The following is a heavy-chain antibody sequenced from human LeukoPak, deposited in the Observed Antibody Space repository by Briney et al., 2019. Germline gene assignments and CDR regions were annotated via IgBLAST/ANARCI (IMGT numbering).Heavy chain of an antibody. CDR2: INPNSGGT. CDR3: ARDVDTAMVTTDY. Sequence: ASVTVSCKASGYTFTGYYMHWVRQAPGQGLEWMGWINPNSGGTNYAQKFQGRVTMTRDTSISTAYMELSRLRSDDTAVYYCARDVDTAMVTTDYWGQGTLVTVSS. CDR1: GYTFTGYY. J-gene: IGHJ4*02. V-gene: IGHV1-2*02. D-gene: IGHD5-18*01.